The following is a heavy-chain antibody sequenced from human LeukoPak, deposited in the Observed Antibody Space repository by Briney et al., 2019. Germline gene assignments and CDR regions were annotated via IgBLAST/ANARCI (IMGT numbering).Heavy chain of an antibody. CDR3: ARIPSSDSSGYHLIMADYFDY. CDR1: GGSFSGYY. J-gene: IGHJ4*02. Sequence: PSETLSLTCAVYGGSFSGYYWSWIRQPPGKGLEWIGEINHSGSTNYNPSLKSRVTISVDTSKNQFSLKLSSVTAADTAVYYCARIPSSDSSGYHLIMADYFDYWGQGTLVTVSS. V-gene: IGHV4-34*01. CDR2: INHSGST. D-gene: IGHD3-22*01.